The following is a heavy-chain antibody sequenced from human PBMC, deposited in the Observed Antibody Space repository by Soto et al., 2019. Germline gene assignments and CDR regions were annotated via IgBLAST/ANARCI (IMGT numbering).Heavy chain of an antibody. Sequence: EVQLLESGGGLVQSGGSLRLSCAASGFTFSSYAMSWVRQAPGKGLEWVSGVSGSGGSTYYADSVKGRFTISRDNSKNTLYLQMNSLRAEDTAVYYCAKAFSGYYFDYWGQGTLVTVSS. J-gene: IGHJ4*02. CDR3: AKAFSGYYFDY. CDR2: VSGSGGST. CDR1: GFTFSSYA. V-gene: IGHV3-23*01. D-gene: IGHD1-26*01.